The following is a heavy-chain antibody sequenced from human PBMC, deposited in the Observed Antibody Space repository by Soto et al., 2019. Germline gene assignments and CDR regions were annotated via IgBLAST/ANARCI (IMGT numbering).Heavy chain of an antibody. V-gene: IGHV3-30*04. CDR1: GFTFSSYA. J-gene: IGHJ4*02. D-gene: IGHD3-16*01. Sequence: GGSLRLSCAASGFTFSSYAMHWVRQAPGKGLEWVTVISYDGRNKYNADSVKGRFTISRDNSKNTLYLQMNSLRAEDTAVYYCARAYEGDYFDYWGQGT. CDR3: ARAYEGDYFDY. CDR2: ISYDGRNK.